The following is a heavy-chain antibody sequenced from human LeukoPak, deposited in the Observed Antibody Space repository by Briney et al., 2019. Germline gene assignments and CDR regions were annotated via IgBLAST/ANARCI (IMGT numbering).Heavy chain of an antibody. CDR1: GFSFRDFW. D-gene: IGHD3-22*01. CDR2: INQGGGVK. J-gene: IGHJ3*02. CDR3: ARDQMGSGYYYFVDAFDI. Sequence: GGSLRLSCAASGFSFRDFWMTWVRQAPGKGLEWVANINQGGGVKYYVDSVKGRFTISRDNAKNSLYLQMNSLRAEDTAVYYCARDQMGSGYYYFVDAFDIWGQGTMVTVSS. V-gene: IGHV3-7*01.